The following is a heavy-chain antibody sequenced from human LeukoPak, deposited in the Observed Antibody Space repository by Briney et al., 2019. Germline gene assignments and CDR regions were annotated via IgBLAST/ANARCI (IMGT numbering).Heavy chain of an antibody. Sequence: GGSLRLSCAASGFTFSSYSMNCVRQAPGEGLGWVSYITSGSTTIYYADSVKGRFTISRDNAKNSLYLQVNSLKDEDTAVYYCARLAGLVFEYWGQGTLVTVSS. CDR2: ITSGSTTI. J-gene: IGHJ4*02. CDR1: GFTFSSYS. V-gene: IGHV3-48*02. CDR3: ARLAGLVFEY.